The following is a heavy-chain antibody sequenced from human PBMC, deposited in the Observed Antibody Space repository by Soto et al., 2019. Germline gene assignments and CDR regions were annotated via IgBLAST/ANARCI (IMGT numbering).Heavy chain of an antibody. Sequence: SETLSLTCTVSGASISDTYWNWVRQPPGKGLEWIGFIYYSGSTSYNPSLKSRVTISVDTSKNQFSLNLNSVTAADTAVYYCAREGQYSSGYYFGAFDIWGQGTMVTVSS. CDR1: GASISDTY. V-gene: IGHV4-59*01. CDR2: IYYSGST. D-gene: IGHD3-22*01. J-gene: IGHJ3*02. CDR3: AREGQYSSGYYFGAFDI.